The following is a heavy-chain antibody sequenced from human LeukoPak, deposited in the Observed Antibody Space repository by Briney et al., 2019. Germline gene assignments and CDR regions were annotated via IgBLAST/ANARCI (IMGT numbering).Heavy chain of an antibody. CDR3: VRTPPNWGFDY. V-gene: IGHV1-2*04. D-gene: IGHD7-27*01. Sequence: ASVKVSCKASGYTFTGYYTHWVRQAPGQGLEWMGWINPNSGGTNYAQKFQGWVTMTRDTSISTAYMELSRLRPEDTAIYYCVRTPPNWGFDYWGQGTLVTVSS. CDR2: INPNSGGT. J-gene: IGHJ4*02. CDR1: GYTFTGYY.